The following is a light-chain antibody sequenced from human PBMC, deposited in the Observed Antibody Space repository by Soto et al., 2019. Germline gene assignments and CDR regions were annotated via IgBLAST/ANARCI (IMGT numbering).Light chain of an antibody. CDR2: DAS. CDR1: QSVSSY. J-gene: IGKJ1*01. Sequence: EIVLTQSPATLSLSPGERATLSCRASQSVSSYLAWYQQKHGQAPRLLIYDASNRATVITARFSGSGSGAAFTLTSSSRAPADFAVYYCQQRSKWPPWTFGHGTKVDIK. V-gene: IGKV3-11*01. CDR3: QQRSKWPPWT.